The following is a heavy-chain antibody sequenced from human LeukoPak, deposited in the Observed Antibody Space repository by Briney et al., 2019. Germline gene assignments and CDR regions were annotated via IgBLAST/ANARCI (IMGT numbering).Heavy chain of an antibody. Sequence: ASVKVSCKASGYTFTTYAMNWVRQAPGQGLEWMGWINTNTGNPTYAQGFTGRFVFSLDTSVSTAYLQISSLKAEDTAVYYCVRYYYDSSGYVYFDYWGQGTLVTVSS. CDR3: VRYYYDSSGYVYFDY. CDR2: INTNTGNP. J-gene: IGHJ4*02. V-gene: IGHV7-4-1*02. D-gene: IGHD3-22*01. CDR1: GYTFTTYA.